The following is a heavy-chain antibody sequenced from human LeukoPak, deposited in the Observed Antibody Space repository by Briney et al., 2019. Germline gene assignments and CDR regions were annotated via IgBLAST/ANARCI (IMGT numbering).Heavy chain of an antibody. Sequence: PGGSLRLSCAASGFIFSTYSVNWVRQAPGKGLEWVSYISSSSSTIFYADSVKGRFTVSRDNAKNSLYLQMNTLRDEDTAVYYCARSSGSYYNPDYWGQGTLVTVSS. CDR1: GFIFSTYS. D-gene: IGHD3-10*01. CDR3: ARSSGSYYNPDY. CDR2: ISSSSSTI. J-gene: IGHJ4*02. V-gene: IGHV3-48*02.